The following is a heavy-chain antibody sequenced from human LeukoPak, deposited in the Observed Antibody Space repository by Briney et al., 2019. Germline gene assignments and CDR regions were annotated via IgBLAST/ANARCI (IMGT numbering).Heavy chain of an antibody. D-gene: IGHD7-27*01. CDR3: ARDGNWVYDAFDI. CDR1: GFTFSSYS. J-gene: IGHJ3*02. CDR2: ISSSSSYI. Sequence: GGSLRLSCAASGFTFSSYSMNWVRHAPGKGLEWVSSISSSSSYIYYADSVKGRFTISRDNAKNSLYLQMNSLRAEDTAVYYCARDGNWVYDAFDIWGQGTMVTVSS. V-gene: IGHV3-21*01.